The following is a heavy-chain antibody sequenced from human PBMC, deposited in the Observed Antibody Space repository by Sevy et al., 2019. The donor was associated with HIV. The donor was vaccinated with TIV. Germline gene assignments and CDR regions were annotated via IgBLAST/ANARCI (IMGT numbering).Heavy chain of an antibody. J-gene: IGHJ6*02. CDR3: AKLGEWLFMPNYYYGMDV. V-gene: IGHV3-30*18. D-gene: IGHD3-3*01. Sequence: GGSLRLSCAASGFIFSNYGMEWVRQAPGKGLEWVAVISFDGSNKYYAHSVKGRFTISRDNSKNTVYLQMNSLRTEDTALYYCAKLGEWLFMPNYYYGMDVWGQGTTVTVSS. CDR2: ISFDGSNK. CDR1: GFIFSNYG.